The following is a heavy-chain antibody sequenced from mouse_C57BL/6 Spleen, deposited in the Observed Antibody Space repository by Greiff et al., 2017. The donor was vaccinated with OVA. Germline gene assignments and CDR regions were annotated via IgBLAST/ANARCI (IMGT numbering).Heavy chain of an antibody. CDR2: IHPNSGST. D-gene: IGHD2-3*01. CDR3: ARGGWSFDY. V-gene: IGHV1-64*01. J-gene: IGHJ2*01. Sequence: VQLQQSGAELARPGASVKLSCKASGYTFTSYWMHWVKQRPGQGLEWIGMIHPNSGSTNYNEKFKSKATLTVDKSSSTAYMQLSSLTSEDSAVYYCARGGWSFDYWGQGTTLTVSS. CDR1: GYTFTSYW.